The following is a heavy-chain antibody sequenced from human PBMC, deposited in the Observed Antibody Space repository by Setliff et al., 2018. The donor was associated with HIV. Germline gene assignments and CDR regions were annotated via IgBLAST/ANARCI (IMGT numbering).Heavy chain of an antibody. J-gene: IGHJ4*02. CDR3: ARDPNRIAVAGTFDY. CDR2: IKPSGGST. D-gene: IGHD6-19*01. Sequence: GASVKVSCKASGYTFTNYDINWVRQAPGQGLEWMGIIKPSGGSTSYAQKFQGRVTMTRDTSTSTVYMELSSLRSEDTAVYYCARDPNRIAVAGTFDYWGQGTLVTVSS. CDR1: GYTFTNYD. V-gene: IGHV1-46*01.